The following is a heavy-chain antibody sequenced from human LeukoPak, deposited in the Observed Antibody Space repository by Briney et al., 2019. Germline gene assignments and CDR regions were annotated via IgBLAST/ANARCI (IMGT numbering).Heavy chain of an antibody. CDR2: MNPNSGNT. J-gene: IGHJ4*02. V-gene: IGHV1-8*02. CDR1: GYTFTDHD. D-gene: IGHD1-26*01. CDR3: VRGNCGSYYLY. Sequence: ASVKVSCKASGYTFTDHDINWVRQVTGQGLEWMGWMNPNSGNTGFVQKFQGRVILTRDTSINTAYMELTSLRSDDTAVYYCVRGNCGSYYLYWGQGTLVAVSS.